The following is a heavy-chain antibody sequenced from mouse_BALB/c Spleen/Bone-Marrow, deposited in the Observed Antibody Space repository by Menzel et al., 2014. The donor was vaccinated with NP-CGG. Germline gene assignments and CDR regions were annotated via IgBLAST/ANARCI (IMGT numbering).Heavy chain of an antibody. CDR3: ARGGFRGLDY. J-gene: IGHJ2*01. CDR2: ISSGGST. V-gene: IGHV5-6-5*01. CDR1: GFTFSSYA. Sequence: EVQGVEPGGGLVKPGGSLKLSCAASGFTFSSYAMSWVRQTPEKRLEWVASISSGGSTYYPDSVKGRFTISRDNARNILYLQMSSLRSEDTAMYYCARGGFRGLDYWGQGTTLTVSS.